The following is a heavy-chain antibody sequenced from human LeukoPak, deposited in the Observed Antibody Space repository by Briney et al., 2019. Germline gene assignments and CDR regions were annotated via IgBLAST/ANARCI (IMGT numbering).Heavy chain of an antibody. Sequence: PGGSLRLSCAASGFTFNSYAMTWVRQAPGKGLEWVSTISGSGGTTYYADSVKGRFTISRDNSKNTLYLQMNSLRAEDTAVYYCAKDRNDDILTGLDYWGQGTLVTVSS. J-gene: IGHJ4*02. V-gene: IGHV3-23*01. CDR3: AKDRNDDILTGLDY. CDR2: ISGSGGTT. D-gene: IGHD3-9*01. CDR1: GFTFNSYA.